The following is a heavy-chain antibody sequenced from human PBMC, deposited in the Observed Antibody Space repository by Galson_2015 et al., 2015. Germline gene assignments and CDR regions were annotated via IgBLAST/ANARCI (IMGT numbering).Heavy chain of an antibody. D-gene: IGHD6-6*01. Sequence: ETLSLTCAVSGGSISSSNWWSWVRQPPGKGLEWIGEIYHSGSTNYNPSLKSRVTISVDKSKNQFSMKLSSVTAADTAVYYCARIAAHYYYGMDVWGQGTTVTVSS. CDR1: GGSISSSNW. J-gene: IGHJ6*02. CDR2: IYHSGST. CDR3: ARIAAHYYYGMDV. V-gene: IGHV4-4*02.